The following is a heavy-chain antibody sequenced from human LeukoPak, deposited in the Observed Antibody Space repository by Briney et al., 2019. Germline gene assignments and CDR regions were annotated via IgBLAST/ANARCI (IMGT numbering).Heavy chain of an antibody. CDR2: IIPIFGTA. CDR3: ASHYDFWSGSSYRGAFDI. Sequence: SVKVSCKASGGTFSSYAISRVRQAPGQGLEWMGGIIPIFGTANYAQKFQGRVTITADESTSTAYMELSSLRSEDTAVYYCASHYDFWSGSSYRGAFDIWGQGTMVTVSS. J-gene: IGHJ3*02. D-gene: IGHD3-3*01. CDR1: GGTFSSYA. V-gene: IGHV1-69*13.